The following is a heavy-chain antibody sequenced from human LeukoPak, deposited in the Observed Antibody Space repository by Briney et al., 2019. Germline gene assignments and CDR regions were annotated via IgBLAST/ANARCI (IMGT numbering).Heavy chain of an antibody. CDR3: ARDRRSSRYYYDSSGYSDY. Sequence: GASVKVSCKASGYTFTSYGISWVRQAPGQGLEWMGWISAYNGNTNYAQKLQGRVTMTTDTSTSTAYMELRRLRSDDTAVYYCARDRRSSRYYYDSSGYSDYWGQGTLVTVSS. CDR1: GYTFTSYG. V-gene: IGHV1-18*01. CDR2: ISAYNGNT. J-gene: IGHJ4*02. D-gene: IGHD3-22*01.